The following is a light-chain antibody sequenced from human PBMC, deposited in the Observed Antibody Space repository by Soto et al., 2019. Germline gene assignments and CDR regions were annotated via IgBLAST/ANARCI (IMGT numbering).Light chain of an antibody. Sequence: QSALTQPRSVSGSPGQSVTISCTGTSSDVGGYNFVSWYQHHPGKAPKLMIYDVSKRPSGVPDRFSGSKSGSTASLTISGIQAEDEADYYCCSYAGSYTVVLGGGTKLTVL. V-gene: IGLV2-11*01. CDR2: DVS. J-gene: IGLJ3*02. CDR3: CSYAGSYTVV. CDR1: SSDVGGYNF.